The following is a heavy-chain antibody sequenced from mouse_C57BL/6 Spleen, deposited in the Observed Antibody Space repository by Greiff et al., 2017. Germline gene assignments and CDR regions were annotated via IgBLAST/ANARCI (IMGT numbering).Heavy chain of an antibody. CDR2: IDPETGGT. V-gene: IGHV1-15*01. CDR3: TREGEAVVATDFDY. J-gene: IGHJ2*01. Sequence: VKLMESGAELVRPGASVTLSCKASGYTFTDYEMHWVKQTPVHGLEWIGAIDPETGGTAYNQKFKGKAILTADKSSSTAYMELRSLTSEDSAVYYCTREGEAVVATDFDYWGQGTTLTVSS. CDR1: GYTFTDYE. D-gene: IGHD1-1*01.